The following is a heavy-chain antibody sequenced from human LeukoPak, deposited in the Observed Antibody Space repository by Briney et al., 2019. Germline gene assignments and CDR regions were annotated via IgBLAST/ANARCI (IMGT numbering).Heavy chain of an antibody. J-gene: IGHJ6*02. CDR3: ASPKDSSSWYDRHYYGMDV. V-gene: IGHV1-2*02. CDR1: GYTFTSYG. CDR2: INPNSGGT. Sequence: ASVKVSCKASGYTFTSYGISWVRQAPGQGLEWMGWINPNSGGTNYAQKFQGRVTMTRDTSISTAYMELSRLRSDDTAVYYCASPKDSSSWYDRHYYGMDVWGQGTTVTVSS. D-gene: IGHD6-13*01.